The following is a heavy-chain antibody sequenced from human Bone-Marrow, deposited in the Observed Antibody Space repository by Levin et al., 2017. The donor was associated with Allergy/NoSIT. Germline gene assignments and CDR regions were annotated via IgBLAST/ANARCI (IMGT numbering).Heavy chain of an antibody. CDR1: GGTFTNYA. J-gene: IGHJ5*02. D-gene: IGHD3-3*01. CDR3: ACLASISMFGAVSDRRYNWFEP. CDR2: IIPVSGTA. V-gene: IGHV1-69*13. Sequence: ASVKVSCKASGGTFTNYAITWVRQAPGQGLEWMGAIIPVSGTANYAQTFQGRVTITADESTSTAYMELSSLSSEDTAVYYCACLASISMFGAVSDRRYNWFEPWGQGTLVTVSS.